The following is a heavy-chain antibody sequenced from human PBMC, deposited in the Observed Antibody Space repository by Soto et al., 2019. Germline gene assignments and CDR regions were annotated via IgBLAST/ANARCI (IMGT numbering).Heavy chain of an antibody. CDR3: ARDRVVAAYFYYYGMDV. V-gene: IGHV4-30-4*01. CDR2: IYYSGST. J-gene: IGHJ6*02. D-gene: IGHD2-15*01. Sequence: SETLSLTCTVSGGSISSGDYYWSWIRQPPGKGLEWIGYIYYSGSTYYNPSLKSRVTISVDTSKNQFSLKLSSVTAADTAVYYCARDRVVAAYFYYYGMDVWGQGTTVTVS. CDR1: GGSISSGDYY.